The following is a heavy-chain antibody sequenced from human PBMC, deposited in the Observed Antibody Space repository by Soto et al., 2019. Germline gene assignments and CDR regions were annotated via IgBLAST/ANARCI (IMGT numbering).Heavy chain of an antibody. Sequence: HPGGSLRLSCAASGFTFSSYAMSWVRQAPGKGLEWVSAISGSGGSTYYADSVKGRFTISRDNSKNTLYLQMNSLRAEDTAVYYCAKDPIVVVAANFDFWGQGTLVTVSS. CDR3: AKDPIVVVAANFDF. CDR2: ISGSGGST. V-gene: IGHV3-23*01. D-gene: IGHD2-15*01. CDR1: GFTFSSYA. J-gene: IGHJ4*02.